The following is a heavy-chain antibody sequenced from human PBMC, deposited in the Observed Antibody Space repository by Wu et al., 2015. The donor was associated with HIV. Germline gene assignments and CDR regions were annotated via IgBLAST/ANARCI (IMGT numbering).Heavy chain of an antibody. J-gene: IGHJ5*02. V-gene: IGHV1-18*01. D-gene: IGHD3-10*01. CDR3: ARGGYYYGSGLTGFDP. Sequence: QVQLVQSGTEVKNPGASVKVSCKTSGYTFTNYGVTWVRQAPGQGLEWMGWISGDNGNTNYAQKFQGRVTLTTDTSTSTASMELTSLRSDDTAMYYCARGGYYYGSGLTGFDPWGQGTLVIVSS. CDR2: ISGDNGNT. CDR1: GYTFTNYG.